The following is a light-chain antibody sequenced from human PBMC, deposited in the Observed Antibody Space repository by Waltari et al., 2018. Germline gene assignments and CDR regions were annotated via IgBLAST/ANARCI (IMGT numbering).Light chain of an antibody. CDR1: QGVSTY. CDR2: AAS. J-gene: IGKJ1*01. Sequence: AIRMTQSQSSLSASIGDRFTIPCRASQGVSTYLAWYQQKPGKAPSLLIHAASTLQSGVPSRFSGSGTGTDFTLTITCLQSEDFATYYCQQYHDYPWTFGQGTKVDI. V-gene: IGKV1-8*01. CDR3: QQYHDYPWT.